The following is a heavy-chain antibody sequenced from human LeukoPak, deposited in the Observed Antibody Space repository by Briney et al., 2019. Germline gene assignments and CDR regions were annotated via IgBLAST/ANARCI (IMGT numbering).Heavy chain of an antibody. V-gene: IGHV4-4*07. D-gene: IGHD4-23*01. J-gene: IGHJ4*02. CDR3: ARHTARTVVIDN. CDR2: IYTSGST. CDR1: GGSISSYY. Sequence: SETLSLTCTVSGGSISSYYWSWIRQPAGKGLEWIGRIYTSGSTNYNPSLKSRVTMSVDTSKNQFSLKLSSVTAADTAVYFCARHTARTVVIDNWGRGTLVTVSS.